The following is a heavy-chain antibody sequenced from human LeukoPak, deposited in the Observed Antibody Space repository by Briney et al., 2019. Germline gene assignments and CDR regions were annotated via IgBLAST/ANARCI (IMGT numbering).Heavy chain of an antibody. CDR3: ARDNGKRGYSYGTGFIFDY. J-gene: IGHJ4*02. V-gene: IGHV3-21*01. Sequence: GGSLRLSCAASGFTFSSYSMNWVRQAPGKGLEWVSSISSSSSYIYYADSVKGRFTISRDNAKNSLYLQMNSLRAEDTAVYYCARDNGKRGYSYGTGFIFDYWGQGTLVTASS. D-gene: IGHD5-18*01. CDR2: ISSSSSYI. CDR1: GFTFSSYS.